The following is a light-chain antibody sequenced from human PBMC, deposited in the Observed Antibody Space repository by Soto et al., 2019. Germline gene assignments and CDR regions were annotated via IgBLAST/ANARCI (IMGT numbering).Light chain of an antibody. CDR3: SSYTTSTILHI. CDR2: DVR. J-gene: IGLJ1*01. CDR1: SSDVGGYNY. V-gene: IGLV2-14*01. Sequence: QSALTQPASVSGSPGQSITISCTGTSSDVGGYNYVSWYQQHPGKAPKLMIYDVRNRPSGVSNRFSGSKSGNTASLTISGLQDEDEADYYCSSYTTSTILHIFGTGTKVTVL.